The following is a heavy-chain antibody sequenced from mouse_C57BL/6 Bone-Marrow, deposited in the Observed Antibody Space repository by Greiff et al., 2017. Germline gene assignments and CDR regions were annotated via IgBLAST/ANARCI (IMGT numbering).Heavy chain of an antibody. D-gene: IGHD1-1*01. CDR3: ARQGYYGSSFPFAY. CDR2: ISNLAYSI. V-gene: IGHV5-15*01. CDR1: GFTFSDYG. Sequence: EVHLVESGGGLVQPGGSLKLSCAASGFTFSDYGMAWVRQAPRKGPEWVAFISNLAYSIYYADPVTGRFTISRENAKNTLYLEMSSLRSEDTAMYYCARQGYYGSSFPFAYWGQGTLVTVSA. J-gene: IGHJ3*01.